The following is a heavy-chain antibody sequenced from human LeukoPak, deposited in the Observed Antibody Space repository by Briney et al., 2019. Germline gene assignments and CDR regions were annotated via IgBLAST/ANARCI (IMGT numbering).Heavy chain of an antibody. J-gene: IGHJ3*02. D-gene: IGHD3-22*01. CDR1: GGSISSGSYY. CDR2: IYTSGST. V-gene: IGHV4-61*02. Sequence: SETLSLTCTVSGGSISSGSYYWSWIRQPAGKGLEWIGRIYTSGSTNYNPSLKSRVTISVDTSKNQFSLKLSSVTAADAAVYYCARASHYYDSSGYYVDAFDIWGQGTMVTVSS. CDR3: ARASHYYDSSGYYVDAFDI.